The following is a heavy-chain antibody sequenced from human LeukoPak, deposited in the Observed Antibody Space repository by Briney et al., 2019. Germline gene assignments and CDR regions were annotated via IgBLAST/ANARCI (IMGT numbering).Heavy chain of an antibody. J-gene: IGHJ4*02. CDR1: GGSFSGYY. Sequence: PSETLSLTCAVYGGSFSGYYWSWIRQPPGKGLEWIGEINHSGSTNYNPSLKSRVTISVDTSKNQFSLKLSSGTAADTAVYYCARCTVRGVNQNFDYWGQGTLVTVSS. D-gene: IGHD3-10*01. V-gene: IGHV4-34*01. CDR3: ARCTVRGVNQNFDY. CDR2: INHSGST.